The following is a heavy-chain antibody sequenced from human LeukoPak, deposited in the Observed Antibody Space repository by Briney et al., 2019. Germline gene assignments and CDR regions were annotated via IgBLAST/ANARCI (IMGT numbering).Heavy chain of an antibody. CDR3: ARDFKGGWDTFDY. CDR2: IKQDGSEK. D-gene: IGHD6-19*01. J-gene: IGHJ4*02. Sequence: PGGSLRLSCAASRFTFSDYYMSWLRQAPGKGLEWVANIKQDGSEKYYVDSVRGRFTISRDNARNSLYLQMNILRAEDTAMYYCARDFKGGWDTFDYWGQGTLVTVSS. V-gene: IGHV3-7*05. CDR1: RFTFSDYY.